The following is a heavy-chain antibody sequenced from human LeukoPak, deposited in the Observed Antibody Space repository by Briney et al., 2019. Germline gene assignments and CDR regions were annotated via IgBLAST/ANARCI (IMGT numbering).Heavy chain of an antibody. CDR3: ARGDRSGSFDY. J-gene: IGHJ4*02. CDR1: GGSISSYY. D-gene: IGHD6-19*01. Sequence: SETLSLTCTVSGGSISSYYWSWIWQPAGKGLEWIGRVYTNGNTNYNPSFKSRVTMSVDTSKNQFSLKLSSVPAADTAVYYCARGDRSGSFDYWGQGTLVTVSS. CDR2: VYTNGNT. V-gene: IGHV4-4*07.